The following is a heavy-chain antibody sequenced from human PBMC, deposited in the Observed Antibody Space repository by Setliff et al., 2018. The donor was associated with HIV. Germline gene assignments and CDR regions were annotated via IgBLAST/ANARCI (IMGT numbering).Heavy chain of an antibody. CDR2: MNPATGDT. CDR3: ARGAGNPHWYYDTWSGPSSGYFQH. Sequence: ASVKVSCKTSGYTFTDYYIHWVRQAPGQGLEWMGWMNPATGDTTSAQKFQGRVIMTRDTSISTAYLDLSRLRSDDTAVYYCARGAGNPHWYYDTWSGPSSGYFQHWGQGTLVTVSS. J-gene: IGHJ1*01. CDR1: GYTFTDYY. V-gene: IGHV1-2*02. D-gene: IGHD3-3*01.